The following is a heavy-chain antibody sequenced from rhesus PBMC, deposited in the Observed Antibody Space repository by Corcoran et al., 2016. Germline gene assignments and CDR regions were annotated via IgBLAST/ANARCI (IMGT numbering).Heavy chain of an antibody. V-gene: IGHV4S7*01. D-gene: IGHD2-21*01. CDR2: IYGGSGST. CDR3: ARDLDGSGSRVDY. J-gene: IGHJ4*01. CDR1: GGSISDYYY. Sequence: QVQLQESGPGLVKPSETLSLTCAVYGGSISDYYYWSWIRHPPGKGLEGIGQIYGGSGSTYYNPSLKSRVTVSKDTSKNQFSLKLSSVTAADTAVYYCARDLDGSGSRVDYWGQGVLVTVSS.